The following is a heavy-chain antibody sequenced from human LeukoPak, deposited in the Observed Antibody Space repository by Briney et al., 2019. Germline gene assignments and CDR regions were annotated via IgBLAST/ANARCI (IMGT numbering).Heavy chain of an antibody. Sequence: GASVKVSCKASGYTFTTNHIHWVRQAPGQGLEWMGVINPSGDSTNYAQKFQGRVTITADESTSTAYMELSSLRSEDTAVYYCARGGHGGNSAYFDYWGQGTLVTVSS. CDR1: GYTFTTNH. CDR3: ARGGHGGNSAYFDY. D-gene: IGHD4-23*01. V-gene: IGHV1-46*01. CDR2: INPSGDST. J-gene: IGHJ4*02.